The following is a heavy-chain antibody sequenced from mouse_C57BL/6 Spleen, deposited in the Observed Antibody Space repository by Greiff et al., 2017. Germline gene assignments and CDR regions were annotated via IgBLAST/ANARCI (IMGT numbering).Heavy chain of an antibody. D-gene: IGHD3-2*02. CDR1: GFTFSDYY. V-gene: IGHV5-16*01. CDR3: AREGGSGYPPGFAY. J-gene: IGHJ3*01. Sequence: EVKLMESEGGLVQPGSSMKLSCTASGFTFSDYYMAWVRQVPEKGLEWVANINYDGSSTYYLDSLKSRFIISRDNAKNILYLQMSSLKSEDTATYYCAREGGSGYPPGFAYWGQGTLVTVSA. CDR2: INYDGSST.